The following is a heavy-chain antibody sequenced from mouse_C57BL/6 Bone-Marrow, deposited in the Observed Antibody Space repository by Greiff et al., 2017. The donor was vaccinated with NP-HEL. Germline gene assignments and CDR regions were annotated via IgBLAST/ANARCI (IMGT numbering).Heavy chain of an antibody. CDR1: GYTFTSYW. CDR2: IDPSDSYT. V-gene: IGHV1-50*01. Sequence: QVQLQQPGAELVKPGASVKLSCKASGYTFTSYWMQWVKQRPGQGLEWIGEIDPSDSYTNYNQKFKGKATLTVDTSSSTAYMQLSSLTSEDSAVYYCARNYGSSSLSFDVWGTGTTVTVSS. CDR3: ARNYGSSSLSFDV. D-gene: IGHD1-1*01. J-gene: IGHJ1*03.